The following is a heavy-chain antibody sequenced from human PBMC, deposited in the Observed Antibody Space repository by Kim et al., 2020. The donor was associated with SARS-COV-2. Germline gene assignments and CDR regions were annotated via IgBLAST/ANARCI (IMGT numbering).Heavy chain of an antibody. V-gene: IGHV1-2*02. Sequence: ASVKVSCKTSGYSFSVHYIHWVRRAPGQGLEWVGWFNPVTGDAIYAPKFQGRVTMTGDTSISTVSMQLTSLTFDDTAMYYCARDVGWNRRYNYFDPWGQGTLVTVFS. J-gene: IGHJ5*02. CDR2: FNPVTGDA. CDR1: GYSFSVHY. D-gene: IGHD1-1*01. CDR3: ARDVGWNRRYNYFDP.